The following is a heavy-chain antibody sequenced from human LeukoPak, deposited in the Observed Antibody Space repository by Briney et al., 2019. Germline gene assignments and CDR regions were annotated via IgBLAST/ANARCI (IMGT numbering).Heavy chain of an antibody. CDR1: GFTFSSYG. D-gene: IGHD1-26*01. J-gene: IGHJ4*02. V-gene: IGHV3-23*01. Sequence: GGTLRLSCAASGFTFSSYGMSWVRQAPGKGLEWVSAISGSGGSTYYADSVKGRFTISRDNSKNTLYLQMNSLRAEDTAVYYCAKGSRGSYLNYWGQGTLVTVSS. CDR2: ISGSGGST. CDR3: AKGSRGSYLNY.